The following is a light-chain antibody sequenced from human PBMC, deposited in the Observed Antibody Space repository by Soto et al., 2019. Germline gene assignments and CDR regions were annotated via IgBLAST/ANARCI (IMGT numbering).Light chain of an antibody. CDR1: SSNIGNHY. CDR3: ATWDNSLSAAV. Sequence: QSVLTQPPSVSAAPGQKVTISCSGRSSNIGNHYVSWYRHLPGTAPKLLIYDSNRRPSGIPDRISGSKSGTSATLGISGLQTGDEADYYCATWDNSLSAAVFGPGTKVTVL. J-gene: IGLJ1*01. V-gene: IGLV1-51*01. CDR2: DSN.